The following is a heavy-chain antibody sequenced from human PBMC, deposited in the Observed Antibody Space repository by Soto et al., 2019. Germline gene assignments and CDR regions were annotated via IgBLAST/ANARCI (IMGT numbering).Heavy chain of an antibody. CDR2: ISGYDVRT. D-gene: IGHD2-21*02. CDR3: AREGDVPYYYYGMDV. CDR1: GYTFTRYG. Sequence: QVHLVQSGAEVKKPGASVKVSCKTSGYTFTRYGISWVRQAPGQGLEWMGWISGYDVRTNFAQKVQDRVTLTTDTSTSTVYMELRSLSSDDTVVYYCAREGDVPYYYYGMDVWGQGTTVTVSS. J-gene: IGHJ6*02. V-gene: IGHV1-18*01.